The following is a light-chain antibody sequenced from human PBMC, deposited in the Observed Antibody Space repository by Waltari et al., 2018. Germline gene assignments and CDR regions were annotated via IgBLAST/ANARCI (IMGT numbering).Light chain of an antibody. CDR1: SGINVGTYR. CDR2: YKLDSGK. CDR3: MIWHSSAYV. Sequence: QAVLTQPASLSASPGASASLTCTLRSGINVGTYRIYWYQQKPGSPPQYLLRYKLDSGKQQGYGVPSRFSGSKDASANAVILLISGLQSEDEADYYCMIWHSSAYVFGTGTKVTVL. V-gene: IGLV5-45*01. J-gene: IGLJ1*01.